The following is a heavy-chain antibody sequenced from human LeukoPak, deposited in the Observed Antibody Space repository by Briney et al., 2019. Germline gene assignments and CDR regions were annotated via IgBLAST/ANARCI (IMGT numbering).Heavy chain of an antibody. V-gene: IGHV4-34*01. CDR3: ARGPVRDDGLTGISYYFGLDV. CDR1: GGSFTDYY. Sequence: SETLSLTCAVYGGSFTDYYWSWIRHLPGKGLEWIGEIHHRAGANYIPSLWGRVTISADTSKNQFSLHLTSVTAADTATFYCARGPVRDDGLTGISYYFGLDVWGHGTTVTVFS. D-gene: IGHD2-21*02. J-gene: IGHJ6*02. CDR2: IHHRAGA.